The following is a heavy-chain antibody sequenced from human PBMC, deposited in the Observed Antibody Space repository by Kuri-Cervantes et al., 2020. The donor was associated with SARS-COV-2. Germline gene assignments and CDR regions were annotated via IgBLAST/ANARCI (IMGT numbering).Heavy chain of an antibody. D-gene: IGHD3-3*01. CDR3: ARGDLGVTIFGVGAFDI. J-gene: IGHJ3*02. CDR1: GYTFTSYY. Sequence: ASVKVSCKASGYTFTSYYMHWVRQAPGLGLEWMGIINPSGGSTSYAQKFQGRVTMTRDTSTSTVYMELSSLRSEDTAVYYCARGDLGVTIFGVGAFDIWGQGTMVTVSS. V-gene: IGHV1-46*01. CDR2: INPSGGST.